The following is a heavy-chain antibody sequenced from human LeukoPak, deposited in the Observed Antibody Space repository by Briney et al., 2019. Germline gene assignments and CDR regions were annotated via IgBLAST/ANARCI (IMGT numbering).Heavy chain of an antibody. CDR1: GFTVNNYQ. D-gene: IGHD3-10*01. V-gene: IGHV3-66*01. Sequence: PGGSLRLSCAASGFTVNNYQMSWVRQAPGQGLEWVSVIYTTGGADYADSVKGRFFISRDNSRSAVYLQMKSLRAEDTAVYYCAIGGIYDPGSFWGQGSLVTVSS. J-gene: IGHJ4*02. CDR3: AIGGIYDPGSF. CDR2: IYTTGGA.